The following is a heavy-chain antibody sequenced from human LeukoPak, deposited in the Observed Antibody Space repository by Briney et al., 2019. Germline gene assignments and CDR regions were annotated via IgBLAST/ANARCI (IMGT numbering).Heavy chain of an antibody. V-gene: IGHV3-23*01. CDR2: ISGSGGST. D-gene: IGHD3-3*01. CDR1: GFTFSSYA. Sequence: GGSLRLSCAASGFTFSSYAMSWVRQAPGKGLEWVSAISGSGGSTYYADSVKGRFTISRDNSKNTLYLQMGSLRAEDMAVYYCARGSSYYAQPYYFDYWGQGTLVTVSS. J-gene: IGHJ4*02. CDR3: ARGSSYYAQPYYFDY.